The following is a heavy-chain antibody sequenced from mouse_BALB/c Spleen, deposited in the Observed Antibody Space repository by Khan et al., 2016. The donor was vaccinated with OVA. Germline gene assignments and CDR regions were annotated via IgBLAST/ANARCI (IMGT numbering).Heavy chain of an antibody. CDR3: ARPPYFSYTIAY. CDR1: GYTFTNFG. Sequence: QIQLVQSGPELKKPGETVKISCKASGYTFTNFGMNWVKQAPGKGLEWMGWINTYTGEPTYTDDFKGRFAFSLETSASTAYLQIFNLKNEDTATNFCARPPYFSYTIAYWGQGTSVTVSS. J-gene: IGHJ4*01. V-gene: IGHV9-3-1*01. D-gene: IGHD2-10*01. CDR2: INTYTGEP.